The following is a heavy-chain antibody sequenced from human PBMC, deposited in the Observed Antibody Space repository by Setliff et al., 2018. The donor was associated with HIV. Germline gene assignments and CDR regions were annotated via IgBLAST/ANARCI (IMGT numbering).Heavy chain of an antibody. D-gene: IGHD3-10*01. CDR2: IYYVGWS. CDR3: ARSIHGGGSEPFDT. CDR1: AYSIRNGYY. J-gene: IGHJ5*02. V-gene: IGHV4-38-2*02. Sequence: PSETLSLTCTVSAYSIRNGYYWGWIRQSPGKGLEWIGRIYYVGWSKYNPSLEDRVTMSVDTSNNQFSLSLRSVTAADTAIYYCARSIHGGGSEPFDTWGQGILVTVSS.